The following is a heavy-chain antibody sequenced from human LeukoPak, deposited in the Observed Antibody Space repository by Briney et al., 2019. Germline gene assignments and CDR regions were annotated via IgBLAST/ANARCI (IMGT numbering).Heavy chain of an antibody. CDR2: MNPNSGKT. CDR1: GYTFTSYD. CDR3: ARGGLYYGSGSSYGMDV. J-gene: IGHJ6*02. D-gene: IGHD3-10*01. Sequence: ASVTVSCKASGYTFTSYDIKWVRQAAGQGLEWMGWMNPNSGKTAYPQKSQGRVTMTRNPSISTAYMELSSLRSEDTAVYYCARGGLYYGSGSSYGMDVWGQGTTLTDSS. V-gene: IGHV1-8*01.